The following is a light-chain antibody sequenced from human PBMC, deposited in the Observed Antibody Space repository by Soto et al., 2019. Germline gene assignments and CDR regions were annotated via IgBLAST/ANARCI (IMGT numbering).Light chain of an antibody. CDR3: ISYAGSNLLYV. V-gene: IGLV2-8*01. Sequence: QSALTQPPSASGSPGQSVTISCTGTSSDVGGYNYVSWYQQHPGKAPKLMIYEVSKRPSGVPDRFSGSKSGNTASLTVSGLHAEDEADYNGISYAGSNLLYVFGTGTKLTVL. CDR1: SSDVGGYNY. CDR2: EVS. J-gene: IGLJ1*01.